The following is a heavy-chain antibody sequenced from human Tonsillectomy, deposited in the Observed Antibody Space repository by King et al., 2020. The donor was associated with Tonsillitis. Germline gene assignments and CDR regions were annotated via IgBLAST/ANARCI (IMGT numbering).Heavy chain of an antibody. CDR1: GGSLSSGGYS. Sequence: LQLQESDSRLVKPSQTLSLTCAVSGGSLSSGGYSWSWIWQPPGKGLEWIGYILHSGSSYSNPSLKSRVTISVDRSKNQFSLKLSSVTAADTAVYYCARARYSGGDADYGFDVWGQGTTVTVSS. V-gene: IGHV4-30-2*01. CDR3: ARARYSGGDADYGFDV. CDR2: ILHSGSS. D-gene: IGHD2-21*02. J-gene: IGHJ6*02.